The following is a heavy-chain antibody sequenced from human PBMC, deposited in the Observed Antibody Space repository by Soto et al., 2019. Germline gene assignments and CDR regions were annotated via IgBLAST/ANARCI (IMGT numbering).Heavy chain of an antibody. D-gene: IGHD3-9*01. CDR3: AREADILNWFDP. J-gene: IGHJ5*02. Sequence: GSLRLSCSASGFTFSSYAMYWVRQAPGKGLEYVSAINSNGGSTYYADSVKGRFTISRDNSKNTLYLQMSSLRAEDTAVYYCAREADILNWFDPWGQGTLVTVSS. V-gene: IGHV3-64D*06. CDR2: INSNGGST. CDR1: GFTFSSYA.